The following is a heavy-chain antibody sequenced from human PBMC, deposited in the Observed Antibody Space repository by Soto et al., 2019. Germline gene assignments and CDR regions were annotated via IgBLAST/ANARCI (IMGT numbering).Heavy chain of an antibody. CDR3: ARSYCSGGSCYATKDYYYGMDV. J-gene: IGHJ6*02. V-gene: IGHV1-69*12. D-gene: IGHD2-15*01. Sequence: QVQLVQSGAEVKKPGSSVKVSCKASGGTFSSYAISWVRQAPGQGLEWMGGIIPIFGTANYAQKFQGRVTITADESTSTADMELSSLRSEDTAVYYCARSYCSGGSCYATKDYYYGMDVWGQGTTVTVSS. CDR2: IIPIFGTA. CDR1: GGTFSSYA.